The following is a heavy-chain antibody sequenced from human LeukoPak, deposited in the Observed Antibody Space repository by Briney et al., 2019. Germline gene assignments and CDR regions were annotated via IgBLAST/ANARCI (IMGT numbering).Heavy chain of an antibody. V-gene: IGHV3-48*03. J-gene: IGHJ5*02. CDR1: GFTFSSYE. CDR2: ISSSGSTI. CDR3: AKEAIRYNWNRGWFDP. Sequence: GGSLRLSCAASGFTFSSYEMNWVRQAPGKGLEWVSYISSSGSTIYYADSVKGRFTISRDNAKNSLYLQMNSLRAEDTASYYCAKEAIRYNWNRGWFDPWGQGTLVTVSS. D-gene: IGHD1-1*01.